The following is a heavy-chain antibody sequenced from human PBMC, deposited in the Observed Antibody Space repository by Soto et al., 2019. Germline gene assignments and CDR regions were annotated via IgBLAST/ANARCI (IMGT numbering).Heavy chain of an antibody. Sequence: QVQLQESGPGLVKPSETLSLTCTVSGGSISNHYWSWIRQPPGKGLEWIGYIYYNGNTNYNPPPKSRVTMSVDTSKHQISLKLSSVTAADTAVYYCTRANWYSEYWGQGTLVTVSS. CDR2: IYYNGNT. CDR3: TRANWYSEY. V-gene: IGHV4-59*11. D-gene: IGHD7-27*01. CDR1: GGSISNHY. J-gene: IGHJ4*02.